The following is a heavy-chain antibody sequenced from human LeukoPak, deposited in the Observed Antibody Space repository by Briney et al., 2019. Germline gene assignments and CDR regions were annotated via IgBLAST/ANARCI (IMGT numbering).Heavy chain of an antibody. CDR3: AKMAYPYSSSWYVFDY. Sequence: ASVKVSCKVSGYTLTELSMHWVRQAPGKGLEWVGGFDPEDGETIYAQKFQGRVTMTEDTSTDTAYMELSSLGSEDTAVYYCAKMAYPYSSSWYVFDYWGQGTLVTVSS. CDR1: GYTLTELS. D-gene: IGHD6-13*01. J-gene: IGHJ4*02. CDR2: FDPEDGET. V-gene: IGHV1-24*01.